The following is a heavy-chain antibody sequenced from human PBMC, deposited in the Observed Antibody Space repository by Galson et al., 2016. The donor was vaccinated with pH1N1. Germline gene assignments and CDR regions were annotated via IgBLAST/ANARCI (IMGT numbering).Heavy chain of an antibody. V-gene: IGHV5-51*01. CDR1: GFSFTSYW. Sequence: QSGAEVKKPGESLKISCKGSGFSFTSYWIGWVRQMPGKGLEWMGVIYPGDSDTRYSPSFQGQVTISADKSISTAYLQWSSLKASDTAMYYCAKYYYDSSGSGAIGPFDIWGQGTMVTVSS. CDR2: IYPGDSDT. CDR3: AKYYYDSSGSGAIGPFDI. J-gene: IGHJ3*02. D-gene: IGHD3-22*01.